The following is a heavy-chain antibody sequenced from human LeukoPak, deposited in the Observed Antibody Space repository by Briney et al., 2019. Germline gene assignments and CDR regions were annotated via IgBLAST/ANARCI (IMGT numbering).Heavy chain of an antibody. CDR3: ARDLARGYSYGYNAFDI. CDR1: GYSFSSYG. Sequence: ASVKVSCKASGYSFSSYGIGWVRQAPRQGLEWMGWITAGNGDTNYAQKVQSRVTMTTDTSTSTAYMELRSLRSDDTAVYFCARDLARGYSYGYNAFDIWGQGTMVTVSS. D-gene: IGHD5-18*01. CDR2: ITAGNGDT. V-gene: IGHV1-18*01. J-gene: IGHJ3*02.